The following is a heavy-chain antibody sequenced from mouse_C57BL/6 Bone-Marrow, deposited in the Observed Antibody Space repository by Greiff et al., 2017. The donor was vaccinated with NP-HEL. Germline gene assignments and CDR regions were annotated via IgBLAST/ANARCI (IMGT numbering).Heavy chain of an antibody. J-gene: IGHJ2*01. Sequence: VKLQESGAELAKPGASVKLSCKASGYTFTSYWMHWVKQRPGQGLEWIGYINPSSGYTKYNQKFKDKATLTADTSSSTAYMQLSSLTYEDSAVYSCADLTVFDYWGRGTTLTVSS. V-gene: IGHV1-7*01. CDR1: GYTFTSYW. D-gene: IGHD4-1*01. CDR3: ADLTVFDY. CDR2: INPSSGYT.